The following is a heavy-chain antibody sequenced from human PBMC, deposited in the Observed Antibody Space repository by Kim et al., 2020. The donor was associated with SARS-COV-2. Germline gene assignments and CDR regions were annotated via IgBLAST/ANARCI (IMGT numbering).Heavy chain of an antibody. CDR3: ASSKGFGDVGGSRFDP. D-gene: IGHD3-10*01. J-gene: IGHJ5*02. CDR1: GGTFSSYA. CDR2: IIPIFGTA. V-gene: IGHV1-69*13. Sequence: SVKVSCKASGGTFSSYAISWVRQAPGQGLEWMGGIIPIFGTANYAQKFQGRVTITADESTSTAYMELSSLRSEDTAVYYCASSKGFGDVGGSRFDPWGQGTLVTVSS.